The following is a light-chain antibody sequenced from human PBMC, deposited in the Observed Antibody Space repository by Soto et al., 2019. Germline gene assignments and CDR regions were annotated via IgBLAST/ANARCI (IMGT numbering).Light chain of an antibody. CDR1: QSISSW. CDR2: DAS. CDR3: QQYNTPA. V-gene: IGKV1-5*01. Sequence: DIQMTQSPSTLSASVGDRVTITCRASQSISSWLAWYQQKPGKAPKLLIYDASSLESGVPSRFSGSGSGTEFTLTIRSLQPDDFATYYCQQYNTPAFGQGTKVEIK. J-gene: IGKJ1*01.